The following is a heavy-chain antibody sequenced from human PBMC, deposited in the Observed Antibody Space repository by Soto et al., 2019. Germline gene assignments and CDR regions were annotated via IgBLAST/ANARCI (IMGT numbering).Heavy chain of an antibody. J-gene: IGHJ5*02. CDR2: ISSSSSTI. CDR1: GFTFSSYS. V-gene: IGHV3-48*02. Sequence: GGSLRLSCAASGFTFSSYSMNWVRQAPGKGLEWVSYISSSSSTIYYADSVKGRFTISRDNAKNSLYLQMNSLRDEDTAVYYCARESNSYDSSGYYLWGQGTLVTVSS. D-gene: IGHD3-22*01. CDR3: ARESNSYDSSGYYL.